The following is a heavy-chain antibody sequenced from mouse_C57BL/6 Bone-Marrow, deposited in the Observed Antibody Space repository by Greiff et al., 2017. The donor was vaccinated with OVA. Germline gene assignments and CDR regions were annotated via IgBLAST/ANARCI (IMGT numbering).Heavy chain of an antibody. J-gene: IGHJ2*01. CDR1: GYTFTSYW. Sequence: QVQLQQSDAELVKPGASVKISCKASGYTFTSYWMHWVKQRPIQGLEWIGNIDPSDSETHYNQKFKDKATLTVDKSSSTAYMQLSSLTSEDSAVYNCARWKSPGYYCDYWGQGTTLTVSS. CDR2: IDPSDSET. V-gene: IGHV1-52*01. CDR3: ARWKSPGYYCDY.